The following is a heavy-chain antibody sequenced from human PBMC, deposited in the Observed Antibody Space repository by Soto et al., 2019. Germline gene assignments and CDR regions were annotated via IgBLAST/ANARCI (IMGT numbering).Heavy chain of an antibody. CDR3: ARGSRTVEAASPSQGYFDY. Sequence: GGSLRLSCAASGFTFSDYYMSWIRQAPGKGLEWVSYISSSGITIYYADSVKGRFTISRDNAKNSLYLQMNSLRAEDTAVYYCARGSRTVEAASPSQGYFDYWGEGTLITVSS. V-gene: IGHV3-11*01. J-gene: IGHJ4*02. CDR2: ISSSGITI. CDR1: GFTFSDYY. D-gene: IGHD6-6*01.